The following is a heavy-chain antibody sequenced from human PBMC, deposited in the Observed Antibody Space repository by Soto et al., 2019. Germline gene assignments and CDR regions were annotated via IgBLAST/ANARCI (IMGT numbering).Heavy chain of an antibody. CDR3: ARGRYYYDSSGGDWFDP. Sequence: QVQLVQSGAEVKKPGSSVKVSCKASGGTFSSYTISWVRQAPGEGLEWMGRIIPILGIADYAQNFQGRVTITADRSKSTAYMELSSLRSEDTAVYFCARGRYYYDSSGGDWFDPWGQGTLVTVSS. J-gene: IGHJ5*02. V-gene: IGHV1-69*02. CDR1: GGTFSSYT. D-gene: IGHD3-22*01. CDR2: IIPILGIA.